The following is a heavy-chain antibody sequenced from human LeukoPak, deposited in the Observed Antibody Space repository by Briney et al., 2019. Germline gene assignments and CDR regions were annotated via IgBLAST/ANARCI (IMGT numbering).Heavy chain of an antibody. V-gene: IGHV4-59*08. J-gene: IGHJ4*02. CDR2: IYYSGST. CDR1: GGSIGSYY. Sequence: PSKTLSLTCTVSGGSIGSYYWSWIRQPPGMGLEWIGYIYYSGSTNYNPSLKSRVTISVDTSKNQFSLKLSSVTAADTAVYYCATSSGSYYVYFDYWGQGTLVTVSS. CDR3: ATSSGSYYVYFDY. D-gene: IGHD1-26*01.